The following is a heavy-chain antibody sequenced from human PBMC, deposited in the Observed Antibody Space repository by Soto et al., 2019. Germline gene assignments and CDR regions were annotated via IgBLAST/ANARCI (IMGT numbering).Heavy chain of an antibody. Sequence: QITLKESGPPLVKPTQTLTLTCTFSGFSLSTRGMSVGWIRQPPGRALEWLALIYWDDDKRYTSSLKTRLTITKDTSKNQVVLTMTNMDPADTATYYCAHVLGYCSGGSCYSGPSDYWGQGTLVTVSS. V-gene: IGHV2-5*02. CDR3: AHVLGYCSGGSCYSGPSDY. J-gene: IGHJ4*02. CDR1: GFSLSTRGMS. D-gene: IGHD2-15*01. CDR2: IYWDDDK.